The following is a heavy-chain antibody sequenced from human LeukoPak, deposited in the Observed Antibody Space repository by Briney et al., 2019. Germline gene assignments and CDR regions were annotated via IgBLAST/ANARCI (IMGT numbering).Heavy chain of an antibody. CDR1: GGTFSSYA. V-gene: IGHV1-69*04. CDR3: SRDHCSSINCYEDYYYGMDV. CDR2: IIPILGIA. J-gene: IGHJ6*02. Sequence: SVKVSCKASGGTFSSYAISWVRQAPGQGLEWMGRIIPILGIANYAQKFQGRVTITADKSASTAYMELSSLRSDDTAVYYCSRDHCSSINCYEDYYYGMDVWGQGTTVTVSS. D-gene: IGHD2-2*01.